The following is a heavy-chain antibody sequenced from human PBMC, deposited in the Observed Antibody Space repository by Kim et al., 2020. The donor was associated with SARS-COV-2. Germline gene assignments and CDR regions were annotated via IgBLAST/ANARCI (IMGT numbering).Heavy chain of an antibody. J-gene: IGHJ5*02. D-gene: IGHD1-26*01. Sequence: HYPDSVKGRFTISRDSTKNTVDLQMNSLRVEDTAVYYCARDPSAVGAPTPWGQGTLVTVSS. CDR3: ARDPSAVGAPTP. V-gene: IGHV3-53*01.